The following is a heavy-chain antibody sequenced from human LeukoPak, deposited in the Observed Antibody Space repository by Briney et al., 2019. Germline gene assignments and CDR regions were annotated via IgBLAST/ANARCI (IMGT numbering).Heavy chain of an antibody. J-gene: IGHJ5*02. CDR2: IYPGDSNT. V-gene: IGHV5-51*01. CDR1: GYSFTSYW. CDR3: ARIGSSSWYPNYNWFDP. D-gene: IGHD6-13*01. Sequence: KRGESLKISCKGSGYSFTSYWIGWVRQMPGKGLEWMGIIYPGDSNTRHSPSFQGQVTISADKSISTAYLQWSSLKASDTAMYYCARIGSSSWYPNYNWFDPWGQGTLVTVSS.